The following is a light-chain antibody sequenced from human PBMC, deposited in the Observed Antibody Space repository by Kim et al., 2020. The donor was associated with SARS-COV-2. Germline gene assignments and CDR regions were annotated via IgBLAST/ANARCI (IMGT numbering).Light chain of an antibody. CDR2: EVN. CDR3: TSYAGSNNLDV. Sequence: SVDNSCTGTSSDIGAYKEVSWYQPHPGKAPKLMINEVNGRRSGVPDRVSGSTSGNTASLTASGLQAEDEADYYCTSYAGSNNLDVFGTGTKVTVL. V-gene: IGLV2-8*01. CDR1: SSDIGAYKE. J-gene: IGLJ1*01.